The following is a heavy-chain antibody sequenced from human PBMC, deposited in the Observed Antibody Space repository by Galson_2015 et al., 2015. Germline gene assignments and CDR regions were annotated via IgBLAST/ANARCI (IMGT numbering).Heavy chain of an antibody. D-gene: IGHD6-13*01. CDR1: GDSISSGSYY. V-gene: IGHV4-61*02. Sequence: TLSLTCTVSGDSISSGSYYWSWIRQPAGRGLERIGRIYASGSTNYNPSLKSRVTISVDTSKNQFSLRLSSVTAADTAIYYCARGAYSSSFPDDAFDIWGQGTMVMVSS. CDR3: ARGAYSSSFPDDAFDI. J-gene: IGHJ3*02. CDR2: IYASGST.